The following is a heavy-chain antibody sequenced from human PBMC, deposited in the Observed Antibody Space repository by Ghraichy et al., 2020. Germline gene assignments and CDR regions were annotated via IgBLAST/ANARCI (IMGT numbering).Heavy chain of an antibody. J-gene: IGHJ5*02. D-gene: IGHD6-13*01. V-gene: IGHV4-34*01. CDR1: GGSFSGYY. CDR3: ARDAGASAGTFDP. Sequence: SETLSLTCAVYGGSFSGYYWSWIRQPPGKGLEWIGEINHSGSTNYNPSLKSRVTISVDTSKNQFSLKLSSVTAADTAVYYCARDAGASAGTFDPWGQGTLVTVSS. CDR2: INHSGST.